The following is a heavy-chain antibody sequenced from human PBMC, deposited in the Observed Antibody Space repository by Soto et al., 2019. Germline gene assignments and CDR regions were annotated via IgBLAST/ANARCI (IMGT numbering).Heavy chain of an antibody. CDR2: ISAYNGNT. CDR3: ASNCNYVYAFDI. D-gene: IGHD1-7*01. V-gene: IGHV1-18*01. J-gene: IGHJ3*02. Sequence: ASVKVSCKASGYTFTSYGISWVRQAPGQGLEWMGWISAYNGNTNYAQKLQGRVTMTTDTSTSTAYMELRSLRSDDTAVYYCASNCNYVYAFDIWGQGTMVTVSS. CDR1: GYTFTSYG.